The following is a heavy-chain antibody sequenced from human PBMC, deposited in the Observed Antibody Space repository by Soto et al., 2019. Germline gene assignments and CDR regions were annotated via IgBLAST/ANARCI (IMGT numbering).Heavy chain of an antibody. V-gene: IGHV3-30*18. CDR1: GFTFSNYG. Sequence: QVQLVESGGGVVQPGRSLRLSCAASGFTFSNYGMHWVRQAPGKGLEWVAVISSDGSNKYYADSVKGRFTISRDNPKNTRYLQMSSLRAEDTAVYYCAKDFHGGVVVVAAECWGQGTLVTVPS. D-gene: IGHD2-15*01. CDR3: AKDFHGGVVVVAAEC. CDR2: ISSDGSNK. J-gene: IGHJ4*02.